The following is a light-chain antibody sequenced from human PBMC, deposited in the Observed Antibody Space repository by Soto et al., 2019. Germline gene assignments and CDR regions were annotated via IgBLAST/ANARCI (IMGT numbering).Light chain of an antibody. J-gene: IGKJ3*01. CDR3: HQYGSTPFT. CDR1: QSVSTNY. Sequence: EIVLTQSPGTLSLSPGDRATLSCRASQSVSTNYLAWYQQKLGQAPRLLIYGASSRATGIPDRFSGSGSGTDFTLTISRLEPEDFAVYYCHQYGSTPFTFGPGTIVDIK. CDR2: GAS. V-gene: IGKV3-20*01.